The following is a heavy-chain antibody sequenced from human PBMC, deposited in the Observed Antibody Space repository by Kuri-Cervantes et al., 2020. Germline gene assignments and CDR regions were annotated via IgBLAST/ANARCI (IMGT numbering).Heavy chain of an antibody. CDR3: ARDSQFNDYGNYFDR. Sequence: GGSLRLSCAASGFTFINYGMHWVRQAPGKRLEWAAFIRRDGGAIHYADPVKGRFTISRDNSKSTLYLQMNSLGVEDMAVYYCARDSQFNDYGNYFDRWGQGTLVTVSS. CDR2: IRRDGGAI. CDR1: GFTFINYG. J-gene: IGHJ4*02. D-gene: IGHD4-17*01. V-gene: IGHV3-30*02.